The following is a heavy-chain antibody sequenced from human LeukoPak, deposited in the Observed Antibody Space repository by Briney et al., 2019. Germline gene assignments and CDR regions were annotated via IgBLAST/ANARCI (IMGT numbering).Heavy chain of an antibody. J-gene: IGHJ4*02. Sequence: PGGSLRLSCAASGFTFSTYSMNWVRQAPGKGLEWVSSISTRSSYIYSADSVKGRFTISRDNAKNSLYLQMNSLRAEDTAVYYCAGLSAAPGLDYWGQGTLVTVSS. CDR1: GFTFSTYS. V-gene: IGHV3-21*01. D-gene: IGHD6-13*01. CDR3: AGLSAAPGLDY. CDR2: ISTRSSYI.